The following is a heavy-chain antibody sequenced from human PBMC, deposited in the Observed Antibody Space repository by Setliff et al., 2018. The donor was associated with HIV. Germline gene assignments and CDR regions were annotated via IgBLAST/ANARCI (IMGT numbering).Heavy chain of an antibody. D-gene: IGHD5-12*01. J-gene: IGHJ4*02. CDR3: ARGKTWLRFLDY. CDR2: VDPEDGET. CDR1: GYTFSDYY. V-gene: IGHV1-69-2*01. Sequence: ASVKVSCKASGYTFSDYYMHWVQQAPGKGLEWMGRVDPEDGETKYAEKFQGRVTITADTSTDTAYMGLRSLKSDDTAVYYCARGKTWLRFLDYWGQGTLVTVSS.